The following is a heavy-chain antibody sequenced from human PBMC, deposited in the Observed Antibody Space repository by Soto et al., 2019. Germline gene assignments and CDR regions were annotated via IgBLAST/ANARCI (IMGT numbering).Heavy chain of an antibody. CDR1: GGSFSGYY. Sequence: QVQLQQWGAGLLKPSETLSLTCAVYGGSFSGYYWSWIRQPPGKGLEWIGEINHSGSTNYNPSLKGRGTISVDTSKNKFSLKLSSGTAAATAVYYCARGAYSSGWRGDSYYGMDVWGQGTTVTVSS. CDR2: INHSGST. D-gene: IGHD6-19*01. CDR3: ARGAYSSGWRGDSYYGMDV. J-gene: IGHJ6*02. V-gene: IGHV4-34*01.